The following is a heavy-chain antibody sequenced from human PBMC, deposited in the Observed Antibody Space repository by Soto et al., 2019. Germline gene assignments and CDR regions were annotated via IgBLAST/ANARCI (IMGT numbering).Heavy chain of an antibody. D-gene: IGHD5-12*01. CDR2: IIPIFGTA. CDR1: GGTFSSYA. J-gene: IGHJ5*02. V-gene: IGHV1-69*01. Sequence: QVQLVQSGAEVKKPGSSVKVSCKASGGTFSSYAINWVRQAPGQGREWMGGIIPIFGTANYAQKFQGRVTITADESTSTAYMELSSLRAEDTALYYCAVYIVATIKGANWFDPWGQGTLVTVSS. CDR3: AVYIVATIKGANWFDP.